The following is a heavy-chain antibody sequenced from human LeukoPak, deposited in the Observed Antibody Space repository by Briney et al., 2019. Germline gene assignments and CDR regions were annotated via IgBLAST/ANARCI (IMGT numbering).Heavy chain of an antibody. Sequence: GRSLRLSCAASGFTLSSYAMHWVRQAPGKGLEWVAVIAYDGSNKYYADSVKCRFTISRENSKNTLYLQMNSLRAEDTAVYYCARALYGYGGWCDPWGQGTLVTVSS. CDR3: ARALYGYGGWCDP. J-gene: IGHJ5*02. D-gene: IGHD5-18*01. V-gene: IGHV3-30-3*01. CDR1: GFTLSSYA. CDR2: IAYDGSNK.